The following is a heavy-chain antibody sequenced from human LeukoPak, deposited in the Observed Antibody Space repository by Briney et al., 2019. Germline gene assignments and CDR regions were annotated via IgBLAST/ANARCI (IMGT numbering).Heavy chain of an antibody. Sequence: GASVKVSCKASGYIIATYYIDWVRQAPGQGLEWMGRINPSGGSTNYARQFQDRVTMTSDTSTTTVYMELSSLRSEDTAVYFCARVSRGGYYLFDYWGQGTLVTVSS. J-gene: IGHJ4*02. D-gene: IGHD5-24*01. V-gene: IGHV1-46*01. CDR3: ARVSRGGYYLFDY. CDR1: GYIIATYY. CDR2: INPSGGST.